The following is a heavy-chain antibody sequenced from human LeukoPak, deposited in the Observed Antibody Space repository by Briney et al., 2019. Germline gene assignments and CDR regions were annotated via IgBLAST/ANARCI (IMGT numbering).Heavy chain of an antibody. Sequence: GESLKISCKGSGYSFTNYWIDWVRQMPGKGLEWMGIIYPGDSDTRYSPSFQGQVTISADKSISTAYVQWSSLKASDTAMYYCATLTGEYYFDYWGQGTLVTVSS. V-gene: IGHV5-51*01. J-gene: IGHJ4*02. CDR3: ATLTGEYYFDY. D-gene: IGHD7-27*01. CDR1: GYSFTNYW. CDR2: IYPGDSDT.